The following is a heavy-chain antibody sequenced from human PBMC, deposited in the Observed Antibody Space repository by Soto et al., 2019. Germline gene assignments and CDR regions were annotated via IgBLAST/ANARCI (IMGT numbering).Heavy chain of an antibody. Sequence: QVQLVESGGGVVQPGRSLRLSCAASGFAFSSYAMHWVRQAPGKGLEWVAVISYDGSNKYYADSVKGRFTISRDNSKNTLSLQMNSLRAEDTAVYYFARDLSGSGDWGQGTLVTVSS. CDR2: ISYDGSNK. D-gene: IGHD3-10*01. CDR3: ARDLSGSGD. CDR1: GFAFSSYA. V-gene: IGHV3-30-3*01. J-gene: IGHJ4*02.